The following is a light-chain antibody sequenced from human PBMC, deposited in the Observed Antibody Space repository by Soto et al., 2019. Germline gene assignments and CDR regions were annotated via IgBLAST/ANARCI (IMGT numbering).Light chain of an antibody. CDR3: QYHIDWPPYP. J-gene: IGKJ2*01. V-gene: IGKV3-11*02. Sequence: EMVLTQSPATLSLSPGDRATLSCRASQSVGRYLAWYQQRPGQAPRLLIYDSSNRVTGIPARFSGNGSGRGFTLTISSLEPEDFAVYYCQYHIDWPPYPYGQGTTLEI. CDR1: QSVGRY. CDR2: DSS.